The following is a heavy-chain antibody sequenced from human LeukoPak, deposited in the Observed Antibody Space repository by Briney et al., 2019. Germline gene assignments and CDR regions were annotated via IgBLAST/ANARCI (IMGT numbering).Heavy chain of an antibody. V-gene: IGHV3-48*03. J-gene: IGHJ5*02. CDR2: ISSSGSTI. CDR3: ASSPGIAVAGPKTNWFDP. Sequence: PGGSLRLSCAASGFTFSSYEMNWVRQAPGKGLEWVSYISSSGSTIYYADSVKGRFTISRDNAKNSLYLQMNSLRAEDTAVYYCASSPGIAVAGPKTNWFDPWGQGTLVTVSS. CDR1: GFTFSSYE. D-gene: IGHD6-19*01.